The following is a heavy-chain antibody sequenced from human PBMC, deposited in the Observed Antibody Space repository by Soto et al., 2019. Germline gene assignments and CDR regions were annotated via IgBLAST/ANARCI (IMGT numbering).Heavy chain of an antibody. Sequence: ASVKVSCKASGYTFTSYDINWVRQATGQGLEWMGWMNPNSGNTGYAQKFQGRVTMTRNTSISTAYMELSSLRSDDTAVYYCARGGGRVYSSSWYYFDYWGQGTLVTVSS. D-gene: IGHD6-13*01. V-gene: IGHV1-8*01. J-gene: IGHJ4*02. CDR2: MNPNSGNT. CDR3: ARGGGRVYSSSWYYFDY. CDR1: GYTFTSYD.